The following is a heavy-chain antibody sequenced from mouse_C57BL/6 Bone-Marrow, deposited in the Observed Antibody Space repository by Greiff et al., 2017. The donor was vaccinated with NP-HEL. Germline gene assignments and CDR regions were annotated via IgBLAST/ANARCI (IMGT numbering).Heavy chain of an antibody. D-gene: IGHD1-1*01. V-gene: IGHV1-63*01. Sequence: QVQLKESGAELVRPGTSVKMSCKASGYTFTNYWIGWAKQRPGHGLEWIGDIYPGGGYTNYNEKFKGKATLTADKSSSTAYMQFSSLTSEDSAIYYCARDYYGWAYWGQGTLVTVSA. CDR2: IYPGGGYT. CDR1: GYTFTNYW. J-gene: IGHJ3*01. CDR3: ARDYYGWAY.